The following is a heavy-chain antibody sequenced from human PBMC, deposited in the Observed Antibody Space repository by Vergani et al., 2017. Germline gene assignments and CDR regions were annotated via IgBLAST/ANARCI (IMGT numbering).Heavy chain of an antibody. CDR3: GRKQSPASLMDKPIDI. J-gene: IGHJ5*02. CDR1: VFTFSACP. Sequence: EVQLLQSGGGVIQPGGSVRLSCAASVFTFSACPMTWVRQAPGKGLEWLAHISDGGETKMYAESLKGRFTVSRDNTKNLLILQMKTLKVDDTATYYCGRKQSPASLMDKPIDIWGQGTLVTVSS. CDR2: ISDGGETK. D-gene: IGHD1/OR15-1a*01. V-gene: IGHV3-48*04.